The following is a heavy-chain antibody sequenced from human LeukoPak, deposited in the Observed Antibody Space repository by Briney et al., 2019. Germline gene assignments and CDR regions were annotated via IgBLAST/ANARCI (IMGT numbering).Heavy chain of an antibody. Sequence: ASVKVSCKASGYTFTGYYMHWVRQAPGQGLEWMGWINPNSGGTNYAQKFQGRVTMTRDTSISTAYVELSRLRSDDTAVYYCARVAYCGGDCPYDAFDIWGQGTVVTVSS. CDR2: INPNSGGT. D-gene: IGHD2-21*02. V-gene: IGHV1-2*02. CDR1: GYTFTGYY. J-gene: IGHJ3*02. CDR3: ARVAYCGGDCPYDAFDI.